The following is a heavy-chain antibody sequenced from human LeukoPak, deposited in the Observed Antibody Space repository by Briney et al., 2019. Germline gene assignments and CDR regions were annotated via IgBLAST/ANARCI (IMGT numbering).Heavy chain of an antibody. CDR2: ISSNGGST. CDR3: AKDITVTMVRGVFWGMDV. D-gene: IGHD3-10*01. CDR1: GFTFSSYA. Sequence: GGSLRLSCAASGFTFSSYAMHWVHQAPGKGLEYVSAISSNGGSTYYANSVKGRFTISRDNSKNSLYLQMISLRAEDTALYYCAKDITVTMVRGVFWGMDVWGQGTTVTVSS. J-gene: IGHJ6*02. V-gene: IGHV3-64*01.